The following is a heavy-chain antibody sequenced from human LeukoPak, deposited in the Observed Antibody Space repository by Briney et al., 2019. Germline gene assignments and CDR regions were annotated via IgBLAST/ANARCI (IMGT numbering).Heavy chain of an antibody. J-gene: IGHJ3*02. CDR3: ARRLYIVRGAFDI. D-gene: IGHD2/OR15-2a*01. Sequence: GGSLRLSCAASGFTFSTYAMTWVRQAPGKGLEWVSLISGTGGSTYYADSVKGRFTISRDNSKNTVHPQMNNLRAEDTAMYFCARRLYIVRGAFDIWGQGTMVTVSS. CDR2: ISGTGGST. CDR1: GFTFSTYA. V-gene: IGHV3-23*01.